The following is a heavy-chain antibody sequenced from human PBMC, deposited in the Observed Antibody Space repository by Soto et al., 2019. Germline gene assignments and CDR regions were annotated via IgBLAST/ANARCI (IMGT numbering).Heavy chain of an antibody. CDR2: ISSSSSYI. D-gene: IGHD1-26*01. Sequence: EVQLVESGGGLVKPGGSLRLSCAASGFTFSSYSMNWVRQAPGKGLEWVSSISSSSSYIYYADSVKGRFTISRDNAKNSLYLQMNSLRVEETAVYYCARYSGSYYFLDYWGQGTLVTVSS. V-gene: IGHV3-21*01. CDR3: ARYSGSYYFLDY. CDR1: GFTFSSYS. J-gene: IGHJ4*02.